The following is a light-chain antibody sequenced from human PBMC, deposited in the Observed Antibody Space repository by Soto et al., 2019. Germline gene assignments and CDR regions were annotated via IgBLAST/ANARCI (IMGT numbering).Light chain of an antibody. CDR1: RSVSSW. Sequence: DIQMTQSPSTLSASVGDRVTITCRPSRSVSSWLAWYQQKPGKAPKLLIYKTSDLASGVPSRFSGSGSGAEFTLTISSLQPDDFARYYFQLRGTFGQGTKVEVK. CDR2: KTS. V-gene: IGKV1-5*03. CDR3: QLRGT. J-gene: IGKJ1*01.